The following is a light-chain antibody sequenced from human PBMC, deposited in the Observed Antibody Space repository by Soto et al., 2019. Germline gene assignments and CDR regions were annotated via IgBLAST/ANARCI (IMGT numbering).Light chain of an antibody. CDR1: LSISSW. CDR3: QHFGT. V-gene: IGKV1-5*03. CDR2: KAS. J-gene: IGKJ1*01. Sequence: DIQMTQSPSTLSASVGDRVTITCRASLSISSWLAWYQQKPGEAPKLLIYKASNLESGVPSRFSGGGSGTEFTLTITSLQPDDFATYYCQHFGTFGQGTKVDIK.